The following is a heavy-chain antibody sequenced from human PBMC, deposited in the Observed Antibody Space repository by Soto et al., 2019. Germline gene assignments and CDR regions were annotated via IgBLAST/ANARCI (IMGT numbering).Heavy chain of an antibody. CDR3: ARDIAVAEGWLDP. Sequence: GGSLRLSCAASGFTFSSYWMSWVRQAPGKGLEWVANIKQDGSEKYYVDSVKGRFTISRDNAKNSLYLQMNSLRAEDTAVYYCARDIAVAEGWLDPWGQGTLVTVSS. CDR2: IKQDGSEK. CDR1: GFTFSSYW. J-gene: IGHJ5*02. V-gene: IGHV3-7*03. D-gene: IGHD6-19*01.